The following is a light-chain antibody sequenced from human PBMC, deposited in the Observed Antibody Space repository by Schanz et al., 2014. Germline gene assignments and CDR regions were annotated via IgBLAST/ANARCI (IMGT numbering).Light chain of an antibody. CDR3: QQYDAWPRT. CDR1: QSVGNY. V-gene: IGKV3D-15*01. J-gene: IGKJ2*01. Sequence: MTQSPSTLSLSPGERATLSCRASQSVGNYLAWYQQKPGQAPRLLIYGASARASGIPGRFSGGGSGTDFTLTVSSLQSEDFAVYYCQQYDAWPRTFGQGTKLEIK. CDR2: GAS.